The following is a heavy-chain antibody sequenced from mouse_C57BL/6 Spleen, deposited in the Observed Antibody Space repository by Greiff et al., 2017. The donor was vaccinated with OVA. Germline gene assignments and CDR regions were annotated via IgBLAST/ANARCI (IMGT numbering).Heavy chain of an antibody. CDR3: ARGDYDGPWFAY. Sequence: VQLKESGPGMVKPSQSLSLTCTVTGYSITSGYDWHWIRHFPGNKLEWMGYISYSGSTNYNPSLKSRISITHDTSKNHFFLKLNSLTTEDTATYYCARGDYDGPWFAYWGQGTLVTVSA. J-gene: IGHJ3*01. CDR1: GYSITSGYD. CDR2: ISYSGST. D-gene: IGHD2-4*01. V-gene: IGHV3-1*01.